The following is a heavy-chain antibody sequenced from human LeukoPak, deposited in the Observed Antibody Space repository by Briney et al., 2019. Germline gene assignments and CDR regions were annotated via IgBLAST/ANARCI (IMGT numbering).Heavy chain of an antibody. CDR3: ARDPSPFYSGSYLGFDP. V-gene: IGHV4-39*07. CDR2: IYYSGST. CDR1: GGSISSSSYY. Sequence: SETLSLTCTVSGGSISSSSYYWGWIRQPPGKGLEWIGSIYYSGSTYYNPSLKSRVTISVDTSKNQFSLKLSSVTAADTAVYYCARDPSPFYSGSYLGFDPWGQGTLVTVSS. D-gene: IGHD1-26*01. J-gene: IGHJ5*02.